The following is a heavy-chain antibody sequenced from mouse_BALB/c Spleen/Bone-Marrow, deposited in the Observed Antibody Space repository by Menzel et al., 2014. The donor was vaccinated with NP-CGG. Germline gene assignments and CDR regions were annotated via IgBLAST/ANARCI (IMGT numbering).Heavy chain of an antibody. J-gene: IGHJ3*01. CDR2: IRNKANGYTT. D-gene: IGHD2-1*01. CDR1: GFTLTDYY. Sequence: EVQGVESGGGLVQPGGSLRLSCATSGFTLTDYYMSWVRQPPGKALEWLGFIRNKANGYTTEYSASVKGRFTISRDNSQSILYLQMNTLRAEDSATYYCARGAYGNYFAWFAYWGQGTLVTVSA. CDR3: ARGAYGNYFAWFAY. V-gene: IGHV7-3*02.